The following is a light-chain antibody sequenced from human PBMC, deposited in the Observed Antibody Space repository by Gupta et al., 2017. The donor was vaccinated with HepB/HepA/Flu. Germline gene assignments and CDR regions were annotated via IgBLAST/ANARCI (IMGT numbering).Light chain of an antibody. CDR3: QQYGSSPCS. Sequence: ATLSCRASQSVSSSYLAWYQQKPGQAPRLLIYGASSRATGIPDRFSGSGSGTDFTLTISRLEPEDFAVYYCQQYGSSPCSFGQGTKLDIK. CDR2: GAS. CDR1: QSVSSSY. V-gene: IGKV3-20*01. J-gene: IGKJ2*04.